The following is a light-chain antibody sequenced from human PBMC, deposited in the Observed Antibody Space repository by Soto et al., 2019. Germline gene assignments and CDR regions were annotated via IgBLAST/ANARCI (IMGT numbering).Light chain of an antibody. CDR2: TSN. V-gene: IGLV1-44*01. CDR3: AAWDDSLNVVV. Sequence: QSVLTQPPSASGTPGQTVTISCSGSRSNIGSNTLNWYQQLPGTAPQPLISTSNHRPSGVRDRFSASKSGTSASLAISGLQSDDEADYYCAAWDDSLNVVVFGGGTQLTVL. CDR1: RSNIGSNT. J-gene: IGLJ2*01.